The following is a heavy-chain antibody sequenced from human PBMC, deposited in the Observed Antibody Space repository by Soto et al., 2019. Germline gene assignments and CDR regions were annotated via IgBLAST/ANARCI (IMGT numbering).Heavy chain of an antibody. J-gene: IGHJ3*01. CDR2: ISGSGGST. CDR3: AKPVFVPTAKVGTFDV. CDR1: GFTFSSHA. D-gene: IGHD2-2*01. Sequence: GGSLRLSCAASGFTFSSHAMSWVRQSPGKGLEWVSGISGSGGSTHYADSVKGRFTISRDNYKNTVFLQMNSLRAEDTAVYYCAKPVFVPTAKVGTFDVWGQGTMVTVSS. V-gene: IGHV3-23*01.